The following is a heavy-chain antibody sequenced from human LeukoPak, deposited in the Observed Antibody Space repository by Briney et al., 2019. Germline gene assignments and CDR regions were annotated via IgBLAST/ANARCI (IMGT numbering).Heavy chain of an antibody. CDR2: IYSSGST. Sequence: SETLSLTCTVSGGSISGYYWTWIRQPPGKGLEWIGYIYSSGSTNYNPSLKSRVTISVDMSKNQFSLKLSSVTAADTAVYYCARETVATKFDYWGQGTLVTVSS. CDR1: GGSISGYY. D-gene: IGHD5-12*01. V-gene: IGHV4-59*01. CDR3: ARETVATKFDY. J-gene: IGHJ4*02.